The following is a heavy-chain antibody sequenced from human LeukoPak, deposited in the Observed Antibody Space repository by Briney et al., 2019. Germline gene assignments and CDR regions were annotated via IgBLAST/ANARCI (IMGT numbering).Heavy chain of an antibody. Sequence: ASVKVSCKASGYTFTSYDINWVRQATGQGLEWMGWMNPNSSHTGYAQKFQGRVTITRNTAISTAYMELSSLRSDDTAVYYCARDFFTYFDYWGQGTLVTVSS. D-gene: IGHD2/OR15-2a*01. J-gene: IGHJ4*02. CDR3: ARDFFTYFDY. V-gene: IGHV1-8*03. CDR2: MNPNSSHT. CDR1: GYTFTSYD.